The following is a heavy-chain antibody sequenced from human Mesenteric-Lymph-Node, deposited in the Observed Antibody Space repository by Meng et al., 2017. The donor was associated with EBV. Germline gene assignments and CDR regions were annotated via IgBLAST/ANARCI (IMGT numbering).Heavy chain of an antibody. V-gene: IGHV4-39*07. CDR2: IVHTGST. CDR1: GGPITSVSYE. Sequence: LLQRRGPGVVQPSETLSLPSPASGGPITSVSYEWAWIRQPPGKALKWIGSIVHTGSTNNTTSLTTRVTMSVESSKNQYSLKSTSVTSADTALYYSTRCRYYDNSEDFAYWGQGTLVTVSS. J-gene: IGHJ4*02. CDR3: TRCRYYDNSEDFAY. D-gene: IGHD3-16*01.